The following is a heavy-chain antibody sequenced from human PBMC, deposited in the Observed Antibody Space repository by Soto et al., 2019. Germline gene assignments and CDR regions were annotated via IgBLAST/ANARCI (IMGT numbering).Heavy chain of an antibody. CDR1: GGSIDYYY. CDR2: ISDSGNT. V-gene: IGHV4-59*01. D-gene: IGHD3-10*01. CDR3: ARDSTAWFPYYGIDV. J-gene: IGHJ6*02. Sequence: ETLSLTCTVSGGSIDYYYWSWIRQPPGKGLEWLGYISDSGNTRYNPSLRSRVTISVDTSKNQFSLKLNSVTAADTAVYYCARDSTAWFPYYGIDVWGQGTTVTV.